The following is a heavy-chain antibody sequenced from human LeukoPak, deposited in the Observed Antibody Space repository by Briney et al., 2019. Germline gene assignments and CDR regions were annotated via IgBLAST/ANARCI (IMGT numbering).Heavy chain of an antibody. CDR3: GGLKATVSIHVYFDS. Sequence: SESLSLTSTVSGRFFSSYYWTWIRHPPGKGREWTGYIHHSGSNNYNPSPKRHVSISSDQSKDQSSLELRAVAPGDPAGIYFGGLKATVSIHVYFDSWGQGTLVTVS. D-gene: IGHD4-17*01. CDR1: GRFFSSYY. V-gene: IGHV4-59*01. J-gene: IGHJ4*02. CDR2: IHHSGSN.